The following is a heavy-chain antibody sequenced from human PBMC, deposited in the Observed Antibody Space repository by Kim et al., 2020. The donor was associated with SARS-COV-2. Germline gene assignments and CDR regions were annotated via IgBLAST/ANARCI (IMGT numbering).Heavy chain of an antibody. V-gene: IGHV1-24*01. CDR3: ATGGNIVVVPAAMGGYWFDP. D-gene: IGHD2-2*01. J-gene: IGHJ5*02. CDR1: GYTLTELS. Sequence: ASVKVSCKVSGYTLTELSMHWVRQAPGKGLEWMGGFDPEDGETIYAQKFQGRVTMTEDTSTDTAYMELSSLRSEDTAVYYCATGGNIVVVPAAMGGYWFDPWGQGTLVTVSS. CDR2: FDPEDGET.